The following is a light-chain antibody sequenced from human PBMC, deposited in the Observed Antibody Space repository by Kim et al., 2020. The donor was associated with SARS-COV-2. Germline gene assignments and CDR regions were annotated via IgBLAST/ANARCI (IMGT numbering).Light chain of an antibody. CDR3: QQYDTYSYT. CDR1: QSISSW. J-gene: IGKJ2*01. CDR2: KAS. V-gene: IGKV1-5*03. Sequence: SASVGDRVNIACRASQSISSWLAWYQPKPGKAPKVLIYKASTLQTGVPSRFSGSGSGTEFTLTISCLQPDDFATYYCQQYDTYSYTFGQGTKLEI.